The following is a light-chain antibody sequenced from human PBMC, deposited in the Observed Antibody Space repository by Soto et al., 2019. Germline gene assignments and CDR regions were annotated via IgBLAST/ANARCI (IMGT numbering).Light chain of an antibody. J-gene: IGKJ5*01. CDR1: QSVSSGY. V-gene: IGKV3-20*01. CDR2: GAS. Sequence: EIVLTQSPVTLSFSPGERAALSCRASQSVSSGYLAWYQQKPGQAPRLLIYGASSRPTGIPDRFSGSGSGTDFTLTISRLEPEDFAVYYCKQYGSSSTFGQGTRLEIK. CDR3: KQYGSSST.